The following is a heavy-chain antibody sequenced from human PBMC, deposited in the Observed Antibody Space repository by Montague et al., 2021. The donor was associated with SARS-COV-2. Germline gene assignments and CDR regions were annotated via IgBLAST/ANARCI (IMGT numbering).Heavy chain of an antibody. J-gene: IGHJ4*02. Sequence: SETLSLTCAVYGGSFSDYYWTWIRQPPGKGLEWIGETYHSGTTNYNPSLKSRLSISVDASKNQFSLTLNSVTAADTAVYYCARHPLGYCSSTSCYVGWGQGTLVTVSS. D-gene: IGHD2-2*01. V-gene: IGHV4-34*01. CDR2: TYHSGTT. CDR3: ARHPLGYCSSTSCYVG. CDR1: GGSFSDYY.